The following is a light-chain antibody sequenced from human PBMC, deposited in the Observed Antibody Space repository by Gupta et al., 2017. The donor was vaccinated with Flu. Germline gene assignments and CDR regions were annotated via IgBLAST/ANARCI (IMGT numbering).Light chain of an antibody. CDR3: QQSYTQPRT. CDR2: IAS. V-gene: IGKV1-39*01. J-gene: IGKJ1*01. Sequence: DIQMTQFPSSLSASVGDRVTLSCRASQSISVFLNWYQQKPGKAPKLLISIASNLESGVSSRCSGSGSGTDFTLTINSLQPEDFATYYCQQSYTQPRTFGQGTRVEVK. CDR1: QSISVF.